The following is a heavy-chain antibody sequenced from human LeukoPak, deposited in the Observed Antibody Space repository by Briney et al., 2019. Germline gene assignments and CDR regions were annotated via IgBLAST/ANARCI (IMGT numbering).Heavy chain of an antibody. V-gene: IGHV3-23*01. Sequence: GGSLRLSCAASGFTFSSYAMSWVRQAPGKGLEWVSAISGSGGSTYYADSVKGRFTMSRDNSKNTLYLQMNSLRAEDTAVYYCAKEKYGTDVGEDAFDIWGQGTMVTVSS. CDR3: AKEKYGTDVGEDAFDI. CDR1: GFTFSSYA. J-gene: IGHJ3*02. D-gene: IGHD4-17*01. CDR2: ISGSGGST.